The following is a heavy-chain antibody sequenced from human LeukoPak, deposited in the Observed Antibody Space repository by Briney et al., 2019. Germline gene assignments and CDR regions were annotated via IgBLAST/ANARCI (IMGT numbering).Heavy chain of an antibody. CDR2: ISSSGSTI. D-gene: IGHD3-10*01. Sequence: TGGSLRLSCAASGFTFSDYYMSWIRQAPGKGLEWVSYISSSGSTIYYADSVKGRFTISRDNAKNSLYLQMNSLRAEDTAVYYCAREEAMVRGVIIQYYFDYWGQGTLVTVSS. CDR1: GFTFSDYY. CDR3: AREEAMVRGVIIQYYFDY. V-gene: IGHV3-11*04. J-gene: IGHJ4*02.